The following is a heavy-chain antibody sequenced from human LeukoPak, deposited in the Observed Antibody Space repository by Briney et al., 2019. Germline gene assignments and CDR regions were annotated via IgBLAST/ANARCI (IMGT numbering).Heavy chain of an antibody. CDR2: ISSSRSYI. CDR1: GFTFSNYT. Sequence: GGSLRLSCAASGFTFSNYTMNWVRQAPGKGLEWVSSISSSRSYIFYADSVKGRFTVSRDNAKNSLYLQMNSLRAEDTAVYYCASFYGDYGDYWGQGTLVTVSS. CDR3: ASFYGDYGDY. V-gene: IGHV3-21*01. J-gene: IGHJ4*02. D-gene: IGHD4-17*01.